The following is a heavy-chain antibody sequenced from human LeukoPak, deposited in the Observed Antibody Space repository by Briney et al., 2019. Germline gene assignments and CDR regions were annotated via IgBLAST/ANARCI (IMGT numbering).Heavy chain of an antibody. J-gene: IGHJ4*02. CDR1: GGSIRSYY. Sequence: SETLSLTCTVSGGSIRSYYWSWIRQPAGKGLEWIWRIYTSGSTNYNPSLKSRVTMSVDTSKDQFSLKLSSVTAPDTAVYYCARGDYDFWSGYYRELYFDYWGQGTLVTVSS. CDR3: ARGDYDFWSGYYRELYFDY. CDR2: IYTSGST. D-gene: IGHD3-3*01. V-gene: IGHV4-4*07.